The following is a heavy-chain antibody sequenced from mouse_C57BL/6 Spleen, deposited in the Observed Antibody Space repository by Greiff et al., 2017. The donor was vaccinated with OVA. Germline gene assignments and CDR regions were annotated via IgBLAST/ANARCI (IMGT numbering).Heavy chain of an antibody. V-gene: IGHV5-4*01. CDR1: GFTFSSYA. CDR2: ISDGGSYT. D-gene: IGHD1-1*01. CDR3: AREATTGDYFDY. J-gene: IGHJ2*01. Sequence: EVQLQESGGGLVKPGGSLKLSCAASGFTFSSYAMSWVRQTPEKRLEWVATISDGGSYTYYPDNVKGRFTISRDNAKNNLYLQMSHLKSEDTAMYYCAREATTGDYFDYWGQGTTLTVSS.